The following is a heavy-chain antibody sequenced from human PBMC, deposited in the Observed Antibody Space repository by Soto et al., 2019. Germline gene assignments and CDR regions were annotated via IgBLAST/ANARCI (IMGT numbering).Heavy chain of an antibody. CDR3: ARIKLPRYHYYYGMDV. CDR2: ISSAGTGT. D-gene: IGHD2-15*01. V-gene: IGHV3-74*01. CDR1: GFTFTDYW. J-gene: IGHJ6*02. Sequence: EEQLVESGGGLVQPGGSLRLSCAASGFTFTDYWIHWVRQAPGKGLVWVSRISSAGTGTTYADSVKGRFTISRDNVKNTVYLQMNSLRAEDTAVYFCARIKLPRYHYYYGMDVWGQGTKVTVSS.